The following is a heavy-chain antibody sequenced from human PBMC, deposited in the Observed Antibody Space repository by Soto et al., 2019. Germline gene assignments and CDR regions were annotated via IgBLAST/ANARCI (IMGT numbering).Heavy chain of an antibody. CDR2: INHSGSA. J-gene: IGHJ3*02. Sequence: SQTLSLTCAVSGVSISNTNWWYWVRQDPGKGLEWIGEINHSGSANYNPSLKSRVTILVDKSKNQFSLKLNSVTAADTAVYYCASKFGELLADAFDIWGQGTVVTVS. D-gene: IGHD3-10*01. V-gene: IGHV4-4*02. CDR1: GVSISNTNW. CDR3: ASKFGELLADAFDI.